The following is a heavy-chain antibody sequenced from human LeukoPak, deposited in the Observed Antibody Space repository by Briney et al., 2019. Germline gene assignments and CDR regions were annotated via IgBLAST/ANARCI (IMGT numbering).Heavy chain of an antibody. J-gene: IGHJ4*02. Sequence: GSLVKVSCKASGGTLSSYAISWVRQAPGQGLEWMGRIIPIFGTANYAQKFQGRVTITTDESTSTAYMELSSLRSEDTAVYYCASRYSSGLETIDYWGQGTLVTVSS. D-gene: IGHD6-19*01. CDR3: ASRYSSGLETIDY. V-gene: IGHV1-69*05. CDR1: GGTLSSYA. CDR2: IIPIFGTA.